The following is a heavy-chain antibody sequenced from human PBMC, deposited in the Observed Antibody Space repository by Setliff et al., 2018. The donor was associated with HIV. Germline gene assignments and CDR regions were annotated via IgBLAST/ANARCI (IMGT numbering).Heavy chain of an antibody. Sequence: PSETLSHTCAVYGGSFSGYYWNWIRQPPGKGLEWIGEINHSGSTKFNPSLKSRVTISVDTSKNQFSLKMTSVTAADTAVYYCARSLDSDFLYYFDYWGQGTLVT. CDR2: INHSGST. V-gene: IGHV4-34*01. D-gene: IGHD3-10*01. J-gene: IGHJ4*02. CDR1: GGSFSGYY. CDR3: ARSLDSDFLYYFDY.